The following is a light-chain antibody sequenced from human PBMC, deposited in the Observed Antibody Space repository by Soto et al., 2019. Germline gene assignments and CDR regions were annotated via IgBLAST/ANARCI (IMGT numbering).Light chain of an antibody. J-gene: IGKJ1*01. V-gene: IGKV1-5*01. CDR2: DAS. CDR3: QQYNSYSPSWT. Sequence: DIQMTQSPSSLSASVGDRVTITCRASQSISSWLAWYQQKPGKAPKLLIYDASSLEGGVPSRFSGSGSGTEFTLTISSLQPDDFATYYCQQYNSYSPSWTFGQGTKVDNK. CDR1: QSISSW.